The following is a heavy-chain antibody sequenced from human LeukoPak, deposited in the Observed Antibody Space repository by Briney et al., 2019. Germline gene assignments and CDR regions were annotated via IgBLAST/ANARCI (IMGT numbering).Heavy chain of an antibody. CDR3: ASLAEGIQLWPWLEL. Sequence: GGSLRFSCAASGFTFSRYSMNWVRQAPGKGLKWGSAISSSSSYIYYADSVKGRFTISRDNAKNSLYLQMNSLRAEDTAVYYCASLAEGIQLWPWLELWGRGTLVTVSS. D-gene: IGHD5-18*01. CDR1: GFTFSRYS. CDR2: ISSSSSYI. J-gene: IGHJ2*01. V-gene: IGHV3-21*01.